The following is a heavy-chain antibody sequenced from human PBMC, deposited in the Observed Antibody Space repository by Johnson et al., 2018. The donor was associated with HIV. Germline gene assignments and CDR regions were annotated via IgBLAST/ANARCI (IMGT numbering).Heavy chain of an antibody. CDR3: AKEKPAYLGGDCYSDDAFDI. CDR2: IRYDGTNK. J-gene: IGHJ3*02. Sequence: QVQLVESGGGLVKPGGSLRLSCETSGFTFSSYDMHWVRQAPGKGLEWVAFIRYDGTNKHFADSVKGRFTISRDNSKNTLYLQMNSLRAEDTAVYYCAKEKPAYLGGDCYSDDAFDICGQGTMVTVSS. V-gene: IGHV3-30*02. D-gene: IGHD2-21*01. CDR1: GFTFSSYD.